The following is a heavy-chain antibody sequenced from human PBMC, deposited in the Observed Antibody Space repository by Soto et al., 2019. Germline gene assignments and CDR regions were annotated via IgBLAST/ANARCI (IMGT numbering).Heavy chain of an antibody. CDR2: MNPNSGNT. CDR3: AGGRKWLVLGWFDP. D-gene: IGHD6-19*01. CDR1: GYTFTSYD. V-gene: IGHV1-8*01. J-gene: IGHJ5*02. Sequence: QVQLVQSGAEVKKPGASVKVSCKASGYTFTSYDINWVRQATGQGLGWMGWMNPNSGNTGYAQKFQGRVTMTRNTSLSKADMELSSLRTEDPAVYYCAGGRKWLVLGWFDPWGQGTLVTVSS.